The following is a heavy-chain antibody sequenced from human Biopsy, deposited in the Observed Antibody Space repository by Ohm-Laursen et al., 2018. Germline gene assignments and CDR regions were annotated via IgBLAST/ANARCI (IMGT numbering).Heavy chain of an antibody. CDR1: GFSFTGYY. D-gene: IGHD6-19*01. CDR3: ALQSVAQMKNFDY. CDR2: ISPKSGGT. J-gene: IGHJ4*02. V-gene: IGHV1-2*02. Sequence: GASVKVSCTASGFSFTGYYIHWVRQAPGQGLEWMGWISPKSGGTNYAQKFQGNITMTKNTSMSTAYMEMSRLRSDDTAVYYCALQSVAQMKNFDYWGQGTLVTVSS.